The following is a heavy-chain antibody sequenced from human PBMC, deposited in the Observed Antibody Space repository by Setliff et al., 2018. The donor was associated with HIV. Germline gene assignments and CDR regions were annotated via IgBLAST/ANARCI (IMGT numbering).Heavy chain of an antibody. V-gene: IGHV4-39*07. CDR1: GGSISSGGYY. D-gene: IGHD1-26*01. J-gene: IGHJ6*03. Sequence: SETLSLTCAVSGGSISSGGYYWNWIRQHPGKGLEWIGSIFHTGSTYYNPSLKSRVTIGVDTSKNQFSLKLTSVTAADAAVYYCARRRPPPSGLYSAYYMDVWGTGTTVTVSS. CDR2: IFHTGST. CDR3: ARRRPPPSGLYSAYYMDV.